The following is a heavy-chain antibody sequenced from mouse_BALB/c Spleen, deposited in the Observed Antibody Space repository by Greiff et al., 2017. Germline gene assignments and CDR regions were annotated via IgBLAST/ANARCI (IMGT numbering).Heavy chain of an antibody. D-gene: IGHD2-10*01. J-gene: IGHJ3*01. V-gene: IGHV14-4*02. CDR1: GFNIKDYY. Sequence: EVKVEESGAELVRSGASVKLSCTASGFNIKDYYMHWVKQRPEQGLEWIGWIDPENGDTEYAPKFQGKATMTADTSSNTAYLQLSSLTSEDTAVYYCKTYYGNYGAYWGQGTLVTVSA. CDR3: KTYYGNYGAY. CDR2: IDPENGDT.